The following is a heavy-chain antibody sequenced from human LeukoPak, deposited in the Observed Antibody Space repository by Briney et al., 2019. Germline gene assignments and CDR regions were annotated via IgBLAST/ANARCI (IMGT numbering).Heavy chain of an antibody. CDR1: GFTVGTNY. CDR3: ARGFRPIDY. Sequence: GGPLRLSCAASGFTVGTNYMSWVRQPPGKGLEWVSVIYSGGSTYYADSVKGRFTISRDNSKSTLYLQMNSLRAEDTAVYYCARGFRPIDYWGQGTLVTVSS. J-gene: IGHJ4*02. V-gene: IGHV3-53*03. CDR2: IYSGGST.